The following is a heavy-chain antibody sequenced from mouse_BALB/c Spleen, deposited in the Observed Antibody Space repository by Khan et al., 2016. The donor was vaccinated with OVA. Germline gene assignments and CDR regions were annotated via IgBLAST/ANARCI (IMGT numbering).Heavy chain of an antibody. CDR2: IWGGGGT. D-gene: IGHD2-14*01. Sequence: VQLQESGPGLVAPSQSLSITCTVSGFSLSRYNLHWVRQPPGKGLEWLGMIWGGGGTDYNSTLKSRLNISKDNSKSQVLLKMNSLQTDDTAMYYCVRAYYRYDGYYAMDYWGQGTSVTVSS. CDR3: VRAYYRYDGYYAMDY. CDR1: GFSLSRYN. V-gene: IGHV2-6-4*01. J-gene: IGHJ4*01.